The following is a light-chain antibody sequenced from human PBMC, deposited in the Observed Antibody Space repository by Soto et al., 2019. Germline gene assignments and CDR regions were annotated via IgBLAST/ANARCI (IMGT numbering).Light chain of an antibody. CDR2: EVS. J-gene: IGLJ1*01. Sequence: QSALTQPASVSGSPGQSITISCTGTSSDVGGYNYVSWYQQHPGKAPKLMIYEVSNRPSGVSNRFSGSKSGNTASLTISGLQADDEADYYCGSYTSSSTDVFGTGTKLTVL. V-gene: IGLV2-14*01. CDR1: SSDVGGYNY. CDR3: GSYTSSSTDV.